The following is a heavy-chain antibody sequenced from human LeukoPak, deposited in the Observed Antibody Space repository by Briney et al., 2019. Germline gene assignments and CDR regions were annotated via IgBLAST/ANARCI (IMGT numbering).Heavy chain of an antibody. J-gene: IGHJ4*02. CDR1: GFTFSSYS. V-gene: IGHV3-21*01. CDR2: ISNSSSYI. CDR3: ARGSYSGYDYFDY. D-gene: IGHD5-12*01. Sequence: GGSLRLSCAASGFTFSSYSMNWVRQAPGKGLEWVSSISNSSSYIYYADSVKGRFTISRDNAKNSLYLQMNSLRAEDTAVYYCARGSYSGYDYFDYWGQGTLVTVSS.